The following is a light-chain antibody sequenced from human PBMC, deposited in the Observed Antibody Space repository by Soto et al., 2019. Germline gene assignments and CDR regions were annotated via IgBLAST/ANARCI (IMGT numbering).Light chain of an antibody. J-gene: IGKJ1*01. V-gene: IGKV1-5*03. CDR2: KAS. CDR3: QHYNSYSEA. CDR1: QVINSH. Sequence: DIQVAQSPSFLSSSLADIVTITCWASQVINSHLAWYQQKPGKAPKLLIYKASTLKSGVPSRFSGSGSGTEFTLTISSLQPDDFATYYCQHYNSYSEAFGQGTKV.